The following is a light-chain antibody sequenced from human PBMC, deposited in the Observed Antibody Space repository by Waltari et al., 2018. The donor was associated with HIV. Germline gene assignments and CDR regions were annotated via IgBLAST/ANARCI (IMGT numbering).Light chain of an antibody. CDR2: WAS. V-gene: IGKV4-1*01. CDR1: QTVLYSSNNKNY. CDR3: QQYYSSPRR. J-gene: IGKJ1*01. Sequence: DIVMTQSPDSLAVSLGERATIKCKFSQTVLYSSNNKNYLAWYQQKPGQPPKLLIYWASTRESGVPDRFSGSGSGTDFTLTISSLQAEDVAVYYCQQYYSSPRRFGQGTKVEIK.